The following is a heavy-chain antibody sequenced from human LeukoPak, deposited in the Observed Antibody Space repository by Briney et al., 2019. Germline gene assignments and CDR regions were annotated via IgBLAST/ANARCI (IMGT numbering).Heavy chain of an antibody. J-gene: IGHJ4*02. Sequence: ASVKVSCKASGYTFTNYYMHWVRQAPGQGLEWMGIINPSGGSTTYAQKFQGRVTITRDTSTSTVYMELSSLRSEDTALYCCARGPGRYYFDYWGQGTLVTVSS. V-gene: IGHV1-46*01. CDR3: ARGPGRYYFDY. CDR2: INPSGGST. CDR1: GYTFTNYY.